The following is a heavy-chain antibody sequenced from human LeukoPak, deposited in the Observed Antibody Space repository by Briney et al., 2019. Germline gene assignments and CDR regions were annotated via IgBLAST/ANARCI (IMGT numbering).Heavy chain of an antibody. Sequence: TGGSLRLSCAASGFTFTKYAMNWVRQAPGKGLEWVGRIKSKTDGGTTDYAAPVKGRFTISRDDSKNTLYLQMNSLKTEDTAVYYRTTDYTEPGDYWGQGTLVTVSS. D-gene: IGHD1-14*01. J-gene: IGHJ4*02. CDR1: GFTFTKYA. CDR3: TTDYTEPGDY. V-gene: IGHV3-15*07. CDR2: IKSKTDGGTT.